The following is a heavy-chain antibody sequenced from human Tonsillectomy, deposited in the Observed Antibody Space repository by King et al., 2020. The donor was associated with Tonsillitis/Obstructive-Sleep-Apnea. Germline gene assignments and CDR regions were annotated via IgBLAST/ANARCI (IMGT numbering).Heavy chain of an antibody. CDR3: ARDQESYYDILTGSRYAFDI. CDR2: ISAYNGIT. J-gene: IGHJ3*02. V-gene: IGHV1-18*01. D-gene: IGHD3-9*01. CDR1: GYTFTNYG. Sequence: QLVQSGAEVKKPGASVKVSYKASGYTFTNYGISWLRHAPGQGLEWMGWISAYNGITSYAQKLKGRVTMTPDTSTCTAYMELRSLRSDDTAMYYCARDQESYYDILTGSRYAFDIWGQGTMVTVSS.